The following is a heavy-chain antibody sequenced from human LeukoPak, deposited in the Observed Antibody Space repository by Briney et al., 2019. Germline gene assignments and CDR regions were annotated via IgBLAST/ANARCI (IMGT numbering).Heavy chain of an antibody. CDR1: GGSISSGGYS. CDR2: IYHSGST. Sequence: SQTLSLTCTVSGGSISSGGYSWSWIRQPPGKGLEWIGYIYHSGSTYYNPSLKSRVTISVDRSKNQFSLKLSSVTAADTAVYYCARTTYYYDSSGYYSWFDPWGQGTLVTVSS. J-gene: IGHJ5*02. CDR3: ARTTYYYDSSGYYSWFDP. D-gene: IGHD3-22*01. V-gene: IGHV4-30-2*01.